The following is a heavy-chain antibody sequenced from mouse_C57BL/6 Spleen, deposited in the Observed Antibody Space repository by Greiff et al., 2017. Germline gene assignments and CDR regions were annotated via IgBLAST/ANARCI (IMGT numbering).Heavy chain of an antibody. Sequence: QVQLQQPGAELVKPGASVKLSCKASGYTFTSYWMHWVKQRPGRGLEWIGRIDPTSGGTKYNEKFKSKATLTVDTPSSTAYMQLSSLTSEDSAVYYCARSGWNWDLQEFADWGQGTLVTVSA. V-gene: IGHV1-72*01. CDR2: IDPTSGGT. J-gene: IGHJ3*01. CDR1: GYTFTSYW. D-gene: IGHD4-1*01. CDR3: ARSGWNWDLQEFAD.